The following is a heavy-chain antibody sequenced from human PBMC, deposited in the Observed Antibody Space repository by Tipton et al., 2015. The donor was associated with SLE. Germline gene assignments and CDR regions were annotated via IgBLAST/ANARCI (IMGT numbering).Heavy chain of an antibody. J-gene: IGHJ4*02. CDR1: GGSFSGYS. Sequence: TLSLICAVYGGSFSGYSWSWIRQSPGKGLEWIGEINHSGSTNYNPSLKSRVTISVDTSKNQFSLKLSSVTAADTAVYYCARGRGRITIFGVVAYDYWGQGTLVTVSS. CDR3: ARGRGRITIFGVVAYDY. CDR2: INHSGST. V-gene: IGHV4-34*01. D-gene: IGHD3-3*01.